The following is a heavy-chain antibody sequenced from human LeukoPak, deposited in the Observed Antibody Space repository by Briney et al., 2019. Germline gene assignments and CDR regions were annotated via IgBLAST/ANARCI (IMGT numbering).Heavy chain of an antibody. CDR1: GGSISSGGYY. CDR3: ARDSYYGSGSYDY. CDR2: IYYSGST. J-gene: IGHJ4*02. D-gene: IGHD3-10*01. Sequence: SSETMSLTCTVSGGSISSGGYYWSWIRQHPGKGLEWIGYIYYSGSTYYNPSLKSRVTISVDTSKDQFSLKLSSVTAADTAVYYCARDSYYGSGSYDYWGQGTLVTVSS. V-gene: IGHV4-31*03.